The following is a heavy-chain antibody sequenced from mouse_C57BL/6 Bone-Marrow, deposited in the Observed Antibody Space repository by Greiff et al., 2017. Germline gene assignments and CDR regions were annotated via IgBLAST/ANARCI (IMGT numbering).Heavy chain of an antibody. CDR1: GYSFTDYN. CDR2: INPNYGTT. CDR3: AAYYYGSSYGWYFDV. J-gene: IGHJ1*03. V-gene: IGHV1-39*01. D-gene: IGHD1-1*01. Sequence: VQLQQSGPELVKPGASVKISCKASGYSFTDYNMNWVKQSNGKSLEWIGVINPNYGTTSYNQKFKGKATLTVDQSSSTAYMQLNSLTSEDSAVXYCAAYYYGSSYGWYFDVWGTGTTVTVSS.